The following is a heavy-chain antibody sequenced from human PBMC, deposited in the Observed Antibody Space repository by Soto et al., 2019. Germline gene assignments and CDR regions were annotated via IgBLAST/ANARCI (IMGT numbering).Heavy chain of an antibody. J-gene: IGHJ4*02. CDR1: GGSISSGGYY. CDR3: ARDYSYGYFDY. V-gene: IGHV4-31*03. CDR2: IHYSGST. Sequence: QVQLQESGPRLVKPSQTLSLTCTVSGGSISSGGYYWSWIRQHPGKGLEWIGYIHYSGSTFYNPSLESRVTISLDTSENQFSLKLSSVTAADTAVYYCARDYSYGYFDYWGQGTLVTVSS. D-gene: IGHD3-10*01.